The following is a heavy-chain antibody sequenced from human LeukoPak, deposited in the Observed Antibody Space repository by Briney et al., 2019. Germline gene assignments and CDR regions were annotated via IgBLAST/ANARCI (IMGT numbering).Heavy chain of an antibody. CDR1: GGSISGSISNYY. J-gene: IGHJ4*02. CDR2: IYYSGST. D-gene: IGHD2-2*01. V-gene: IGHV4-61*03. Sequence: SETLSLTCTVSGGSISGSISNYYWSWIRQPPGQGLEWIGYIYYSGSTNYNPSLKSRVTISVDTSKNHFSLKLSSVTAADTAVYYCASRYCSSTSCYYKYWGQGTLVTVSS. CDR3: ASRYCSSTSCYYKY.